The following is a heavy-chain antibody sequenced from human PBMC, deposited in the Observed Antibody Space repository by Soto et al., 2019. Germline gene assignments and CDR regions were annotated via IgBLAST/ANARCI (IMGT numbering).Heavy chain of an antibody. D-gene: IGHD5-12*01. Sequence: QVQLVQSGAEVKKPGASVMVSCKASGYTFTSYGISWIRQAPGQGLEWMGWINANNGNTDYAQNFQGRVTMPTDTSTSTAYMELRSLRSDDTAVYYCATSYDSGFDPWGQGTLVSVSS. CDR2: INANNGNT. V-gene: IGHV1-18*04. J-gene: IGHJ5*02. CDR3: ATSYDSGFDP. CDR1: GYTFTSYG.